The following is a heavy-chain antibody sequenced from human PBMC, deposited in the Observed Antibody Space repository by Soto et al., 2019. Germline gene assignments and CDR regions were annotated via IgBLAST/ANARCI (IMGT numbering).Heavy chain of an antibody. Sequence: ASVKVSCKASGYTFTSYGISWVRQAPGQGLEWMGWISAYNGNTNYAQKLQGRVTMTTDTSTSTAYMELRSLRSDDTAVYYCARDGGYCSSTSCYLNWFDPWGQGTPVTVSS. CDR2: ISAYNGNT. V-gene: IGHV1-18*04. CDR3: ARDGGYCSSTSCYLNWFDP. D-gene: IGHD2-2*01. CDR1: GYTFTSYG. J-gene: IGHJ5*02.